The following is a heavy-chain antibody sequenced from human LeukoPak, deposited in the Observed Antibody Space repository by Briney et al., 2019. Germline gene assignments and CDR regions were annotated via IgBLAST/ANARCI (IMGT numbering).Heavy chain of an antibody. Sequence: GGSLRLSCAASGFTFSNYAMSWVRQAPGKGLEWVSEISGSGGSTYYADFVRGRFTISRDNSKNTLYLQMNSLRAEDTAVYYCAKDPRVGANDYWGQGTLVTVSS. CDR3: AKDPRVGANDY. CDR2: ISGSGGST. D-gene: IGHD1-26*01. J-gene: IGHJ4*02. CDR1: GFTFSNYA. V-gene: IGHV3-23*01.